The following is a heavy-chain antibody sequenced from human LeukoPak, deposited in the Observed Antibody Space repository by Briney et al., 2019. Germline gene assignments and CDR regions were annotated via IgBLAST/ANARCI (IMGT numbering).Heavy chain of an antibody. J-gene: IGHJ4*02. D-gene: IGHD6-13*01. CDR1: GYTFTSYD. Sequence: ASVKVSCKASGYTFTSYDINWVRQAPGQGLEWMGWMNPNSGNTGYAQKFQGRVTLTRSTSISTAYMELSSLRSEDTAIYYCASMYIAAAGTNHFDYWGQGTLVTVSS. CDR3: ASMYIAAAGTNHFDY. CDR2: MNPNSGNT. V-gene: IGHV1-8*01.